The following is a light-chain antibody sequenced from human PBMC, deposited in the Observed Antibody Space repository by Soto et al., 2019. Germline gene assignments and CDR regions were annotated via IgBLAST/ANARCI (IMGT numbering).Light chain of an antibody. J-gene: IGLJ1*01. CDR1: SSDVGGYNY. CDR3: SSYEGSNNYV. CDR2: EVS. V-gene: IGLV2-8*01. Sequence: QSALTQPPSASGSPGQSVTISCTGTSSDVGGYNYVSWYQQHPGKAPKLMIYEVSKRPSGVPDRFSGSKSGNTASLTVSGLQAEEEADYYCSSYEGSNNYVFGTGTKLTVL.